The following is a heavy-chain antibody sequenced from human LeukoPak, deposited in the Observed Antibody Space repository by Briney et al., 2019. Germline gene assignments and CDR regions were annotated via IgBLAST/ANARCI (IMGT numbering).Heavy chain of an antibody. CDR3: ARGAEDTAMVWFHLYYFDY. V-gene: IGHV4-34*01. D-gene: IGHD5-18*01. J-gene: IGHJ4*02. CDR1: GGSISSYY. CDR2: INHSGST. Sequence: SETLSLTCTVSGGSISSYYWSWIRQPPGKGLEWIGEINHSGSTNYNPSLKSRVTISVDTFKNQFSLKLSSVTAADTAVYYCARGAEDTAMVWFHLYYFDYWGQGTLVTVSS.